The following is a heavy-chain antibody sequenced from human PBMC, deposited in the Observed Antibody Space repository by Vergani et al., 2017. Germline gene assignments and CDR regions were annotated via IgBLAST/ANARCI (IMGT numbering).Heavy chain of an antibody. CDR3: ARVDTQARATSHYYYMDV. CDR2: IFYSGTT. CDR1: GGSISSGAHC. Sequence: QVQLQESGPGVVKPSQTLSLTCAVSGGSISSGAHCWTWIRQPPGKGLEWIGNIFYSGTTYENPSLRSRLTISVDTSQNQFSLKLRSATAAGTAVYYCARVDTQARATSHYYYMDVWGKGTTVVVSS. J-gene: IGHJ6*03. V-gene: IGHV4-31*11. D-gene: IGHD1-26*01.